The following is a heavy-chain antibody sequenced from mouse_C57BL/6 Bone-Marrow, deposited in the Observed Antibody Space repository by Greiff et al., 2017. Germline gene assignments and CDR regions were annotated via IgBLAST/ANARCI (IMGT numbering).Heavy chain of an antibody. CDR3: ARSVNWAFAY. CDR2: INPYNGGT. J-gene: IGHJ3*01. V-gene: IGHV1-19*01. Sequence: EVKLQESGPVLVKPGASVKMSCKASGYTFTDYYMNWVKQSHGKSLEWIGVINPYNGGTSYNQKFKGKATFTVDKSSSTAYMELNSLTSEDSAVYYCARSVNWAFAYWGQGTLVTVSA. CDR1: GYTFTDYY. D-gene: IGHD4-1*01.